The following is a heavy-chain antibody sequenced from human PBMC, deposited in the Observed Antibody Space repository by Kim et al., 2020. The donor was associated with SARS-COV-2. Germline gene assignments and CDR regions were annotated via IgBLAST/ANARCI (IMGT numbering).Heavy chain of an antibody. V-gene: IGHV3-21*01. CDR3: ARGDTAMATTSY. D-gene: IGHD5-18*01. Sequence: YYADPVKGRFTISRDNAKNSLYLQMNSLRAEDTAVYYCARGDTAMATTSYWGQGTLVTVSS. J-gene: IGHJ4*02.